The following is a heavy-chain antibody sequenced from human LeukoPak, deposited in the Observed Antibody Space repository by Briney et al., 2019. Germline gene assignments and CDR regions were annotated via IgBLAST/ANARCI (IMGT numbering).Heavy chain of an antibody. J-gene: IGHJ4*02. V-gene: IGHV3-30*18. CDR2: ISYDGSNK. CDR3: AKGERFDY. CDR1: GFTFSSYG. Sequence: GGSLRLSCAASGFTFSSYGMHCVRQAPGKGLEWVAAISYDGSNKYYADSVKGIFTISRHNYKNTLYLKMNSQRAEDTAVYYCAKGERFDYWGQGTLVTVSS.